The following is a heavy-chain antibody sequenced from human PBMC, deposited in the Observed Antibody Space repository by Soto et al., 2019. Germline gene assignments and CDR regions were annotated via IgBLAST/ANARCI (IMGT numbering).Heavy chain of an antibody. CDR2: IYYSGST. J-gene: IGHJ5*02. D-gene: IGHD6-19*01. Sequence: SETLSLTCTVSGGSISSYYWSWIRQPPGKGLEWIGYIYYSGSTNYNPSLKSRVTISVDTSKNQFSLKLSSVTAADTAVYYCARGRSGYSSGWDNNWFDPWGQGTLVTVSS. CDR1: GGSISSYY. CDR3: ARGRSGYSSGWDNNWFDP. V-gene: IGHV4-59*01.